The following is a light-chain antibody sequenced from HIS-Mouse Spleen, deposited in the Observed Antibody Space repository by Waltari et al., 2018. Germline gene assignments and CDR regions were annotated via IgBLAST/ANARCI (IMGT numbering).Light chain of an antibody. Sequence: QSALTQPPSASGSPGQSVTISCTGTSSDVGGYNYVSWYQQHPGKAPKLMIYEVSKRPPGVPVRFSGSKSGNTGFPTVSGLQAEDEADYYCSSYAGSNNLGVFGTGTKVTVL. CDR3: SSYAGSNNLGV. V-gene: IGLV2-8*01. J-gene: IGLJ1*01. CDR1: SSDVGGYNY. CDR2: EVS.